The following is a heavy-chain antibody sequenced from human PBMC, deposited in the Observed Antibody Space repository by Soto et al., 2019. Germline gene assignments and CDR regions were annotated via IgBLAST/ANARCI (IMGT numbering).Heavy chain of an antibody. V-gene: IGHV4-30-2*06. J-gene: IGHJ3*02. CDR2: IYNSGIT. CDR3: ARVERGTATTVVDAFDI. Sequence: SETLSLTCTVSGGSISSGDDSWSWVRQSPGKGLEWIGHIYNSGITYYNPSLKSRVTISVDTSKNQFSLKMSSVTAADTALYYCARVERGTATTVVDAFDIWGPGTMVTVSS. D-gene: IGHD1-1*01. CDR1: GGSISSGDDS.